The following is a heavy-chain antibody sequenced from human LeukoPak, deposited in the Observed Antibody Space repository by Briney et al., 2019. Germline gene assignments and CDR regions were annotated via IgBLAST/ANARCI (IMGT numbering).Heavy chain of an antibody. CDR2: INHSGST. CDR1: GGSFSGYY. V-gene: IGHV4-34*01. J-gene: IGHJ3*02. CDR3: ARGPIYGDYADAFDI. Sequence: SETLSLTCAVYGGSFSGYYWSWIRQPPGKGLEWIGEINHSGSTNYNPSLKSRVTISVDTSKNQFSLKLSSVPAADTAVYYCARGPIYGDYADAFDIWGQGTMVTVSS. D-gene: IGHD4-17*01.